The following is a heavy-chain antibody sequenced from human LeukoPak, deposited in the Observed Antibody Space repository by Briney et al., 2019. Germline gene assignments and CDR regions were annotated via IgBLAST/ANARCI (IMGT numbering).Heavy chain of an antibody. CDR2: ISYDGSNK. CDR1: GSTFSSYA. CDR3: ARGIYYDFWSGYYG. V-gene: IGHV3-30*04. J-gene: IGHJ4*02. Sequence: GRSLRLSCAASGSTFSSYAMHWVRQAPGKGLEWVAVISYDGSNKYYADSVKGRFTISRDNSKNTLYLQMNSLRAEDTAVYYCARGIYYDFWSGYYGWGQGTLVTVSS. D-gene: IGHD3-3*01.